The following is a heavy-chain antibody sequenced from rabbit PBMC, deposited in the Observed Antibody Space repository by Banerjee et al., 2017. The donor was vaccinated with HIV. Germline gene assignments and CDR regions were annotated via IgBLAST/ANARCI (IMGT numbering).Heavy chain of an antibody. CDR3: ARGLGYYSYGYAGYGYATDFRFNL. J-gene: IGHJ4*01. Sequence: QSLEESGGDLVKPGASLTLTCTASGFSFSSSYYMCWVRQAPGKGLEWIACIDAGSSGSTYYASWAKGRFTISKTSSTTVTLQMTSLTVADTATYFCARGLGYYSYGYAGYGYATDFRFNLWGPGTLVTVS. D-gene: IGHD6-1*01. V-gene: IGHV1S40*01. CDR2: IDAGSSGST. CDR1: GFSFSSSYY.